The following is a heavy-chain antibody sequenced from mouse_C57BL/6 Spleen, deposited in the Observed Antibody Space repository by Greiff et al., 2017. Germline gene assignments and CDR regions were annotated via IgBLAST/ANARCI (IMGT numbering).Heavy chain of an antibody. D-gene: IGHD2-3*01. J-gene: IGHJ2*01. CDR3: ARHEDERDGGYYVHFDY. V-gene: IGHV1-62-2*01. Sequence: VQLQQSGAELVKPGASVKLSCKASGYTFTEYTIHWVKQRSGQGLEWIGWFYPGSGSIKYNEKFKDKATLTADKSSSTVYMELSRLKSEDSAVYFCARHEDERDGGYYVHFDYWGQGTTLTVSS. CDR1: GYTFTEYT. CDR2: FYPGSGSI.